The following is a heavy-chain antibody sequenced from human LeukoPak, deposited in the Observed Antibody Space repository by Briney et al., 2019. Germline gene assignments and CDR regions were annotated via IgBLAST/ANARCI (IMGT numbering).Heavy chain of an antibody. CDR1: GGSISSGDYY. D-gene: IGHD3-22*01. Sequence: SETLSLTCTVSGGSISSGDYYWSWIRQPPGKGLEWIGYIYYIGSTYYNPSLKSRFTISVDTSKNQFSLKLSSVTAADTAVYYCAREGYYYDSSGYDYWGQGTLVTVSS. CDR3: AREGYYYDSSGYDY. V-gene: IGHV4-30-4*08. CDR2: IYYIGST. J-gene: IGHJ4*02.